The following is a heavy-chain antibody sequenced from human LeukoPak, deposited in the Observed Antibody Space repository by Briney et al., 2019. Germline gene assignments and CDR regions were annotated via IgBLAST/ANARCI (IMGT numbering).Heavy chain of an antibody. V-gene: IGHV4-39*07. CDR3: ASGYYYDSSGYYRSYSAIDY. CDR2: IYYSGST. D-gene: IGHD3-22*01. J-gene: IGHJ4*02. Sequence: SETLSLTCTISGGSISSSGYYWGWIRLPPGKGLEWIGIIYYSGSTYYNPSLKSRVTISVDTSKNQFSLRLSSVTAADTAVYYCASGYYYDSSGYYRSYSAIDYWGQGTLVTVSS. CDR1: GGSISSSGYY.